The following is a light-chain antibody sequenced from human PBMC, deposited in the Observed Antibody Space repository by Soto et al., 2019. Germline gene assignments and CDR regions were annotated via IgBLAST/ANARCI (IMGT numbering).Light chain of an antibody. J-gene: IGKJ1*01. V-gene: IGKV3-15*01. Sequence: ETVMTQSPATLSVSPGGGATLSCRASQSISDTLAWYQQKPGQAPRLLIHGASTRATGFPARFSGSGSGTDFTLTISSLQSEDFAIYYCQQYNNWPWTFGQGTKVEIK. CDR2: GAS. CDR1: QSISDT. CDR3: QQYNNWPWT.